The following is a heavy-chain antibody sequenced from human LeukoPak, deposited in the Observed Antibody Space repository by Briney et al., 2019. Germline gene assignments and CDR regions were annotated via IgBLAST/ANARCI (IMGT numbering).Heavy chain of an antibody. CDR1: GGSISSGDYY. CDR2: IYYSGST. V-gene: IGHV4-30-4*02. D-gene: IGHD2-2*01. J-gene: IGHJ3*01. Sequence: SETLSLTCTVSGGSISSGDYYWSWIRQPPGKGLEWIGCIYYSGSTYYNPSLKGRVTISVDTSKNQFSLKLSSVTAADTAVYYCAREGRVVPAARLWGQGTMVTVSS. CDR3: AREGRVVPAARL.